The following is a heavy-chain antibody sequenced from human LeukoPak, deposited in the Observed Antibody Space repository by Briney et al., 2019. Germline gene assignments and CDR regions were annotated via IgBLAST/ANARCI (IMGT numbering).Heavy chain of an antibody. V-gene: IGHV1-69*05. CDR2: IIPIFGTA. Sequence: GASVKVSCKASGGTFSSYAISWVRRAPGQGLEWMGRIIPIFGTANYAQKFQGRVTITTNESTSTAYMELSSLRSEDTAVYYCARDSSGWYGGQGYWGQGTLVTVSS. CDR1: GGTFSSYA. CDR3: ARDSSGWYGGQGY. D-gene: IGHD6-19*01. J-gene: IGHJ4*02.